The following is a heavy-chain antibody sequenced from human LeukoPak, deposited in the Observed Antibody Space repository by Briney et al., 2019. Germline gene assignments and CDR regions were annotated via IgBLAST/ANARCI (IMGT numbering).Heavy chain of an antibody. D-gene: IGHD5-24*01. J-gene: IGHJ5*02. CDR1: GFTFSTSS. CDR2: ISSTSSYI. Sequence: GGSLRLSCTASGFTFSTSSMNWVRQAPGKGLEWVSSISSTSSYIYHADSVRGRFTISRDNAKNSLYLQMNSLRAEDTAVYYCARDRDGYKYEGDWFDPWGQGTLVTVSS. CDR3: ARDRDGYKYEGDWFDP. V-gene: IGHV3-21*01.